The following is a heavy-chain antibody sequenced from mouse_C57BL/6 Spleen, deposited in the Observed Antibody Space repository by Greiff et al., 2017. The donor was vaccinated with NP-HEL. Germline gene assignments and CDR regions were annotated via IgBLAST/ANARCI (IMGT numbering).Heavy chain of an antibody. J-gene: IGHJ3*01. CDR2: IYPGDGDT. CDR1: GYAFSSSW. V-gene: IGHV1-82*01. Sequence: VKLMESGPELVKPGASVKISCKASGYAFSSSWMNWVKQRPGKGLEWIGRIYPGDGDTNYNGKFKGKATLTADKSSSTAYMQLSSLTSEDSAVYFCARLAFAYWGQGTLVTVSA. CDR3: ARLAFAY.